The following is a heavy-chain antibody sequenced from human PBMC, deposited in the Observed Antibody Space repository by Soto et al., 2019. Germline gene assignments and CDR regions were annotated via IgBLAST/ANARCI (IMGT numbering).Heavy chain of an antibody. V-gene: IGHV4-30-2*01. J-gene: IGHJ5*02. CDR1: GGSITSGNSYS. Sequence: QLQLQESGSGLVKPSQTLSLTCAVSGGSITSGNSYSWSWIRQPPGKGLEWIGSISHTGSTSYNPSLKSRLTMSVDKSKNQFSLGLSSVTAADMAVYYCAWAVAPYFGTWFDPWGQGILVTVSS. CDR2: ISHTGST. D-gene: IGHD3-10*01. CDR3: AWAVAPYFGTWFDP.